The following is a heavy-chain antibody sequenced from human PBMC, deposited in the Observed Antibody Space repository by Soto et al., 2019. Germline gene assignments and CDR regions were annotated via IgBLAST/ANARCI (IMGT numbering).Heavy chain of an antibody. CDR3: ARGGYCSSTSCGGSYDAFDI. D-gene: IGHD2-2*03. J-gene: IGHJ3*02. CDR1: GYTFTSYD. Sequence: QVQLVQSGAEVKKPGASVKVSCKASGYTFTSYDINWVRQATGQGLEWMGWMNPNSGHTGYAQKFQGRVTMTRNTSISTAYMELSSLRSEDTAVYYCARGGYCSSTSCGGSYDAFDIWGQGTMVTVSS. CDR2: MNPNSGHT. V-gene: IGHV1-8*01.